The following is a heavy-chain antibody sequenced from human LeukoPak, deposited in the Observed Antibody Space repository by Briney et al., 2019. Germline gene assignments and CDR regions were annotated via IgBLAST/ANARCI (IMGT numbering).Heavy chain of an antibody. V-gene: IGHV3-21*01. J-gene: IGHJ4*02. CDR3: ARASSGYQGDY. CDR1: GFTFSSYS. D-gene: IGHD3-22*01. CDR2: ISSSSSYI. Sequence: GGSLRLSCAASGFTFSSYSMNWVRQAPGKGLEWVSSISSSSSYIYYADSVKGRFTISRDNAKNSLFLQMNSLRAEDTAVYYCARASSGYQGDYWGQGTLVTVSS.